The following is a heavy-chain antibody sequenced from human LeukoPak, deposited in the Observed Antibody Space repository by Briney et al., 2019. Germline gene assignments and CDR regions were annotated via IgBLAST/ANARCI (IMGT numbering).Heavy chain of an antibody. Sequence: VGSLRLSCAASGFTFSSYEMNWVRQAPGKGLGRGSYISSSGSTIYYADSVEGRCTISRDNAKNSLYLQMNRLRAEDTAVYYCAELGITMIGGVWGKGTTVTISS. CDR1: GFTFSSYE. CDR3: AELGITMIGGV. D-gene: IGHD3-10*02. J-gene: IGHJ6*04. CDR2: ISSSGSTI. V-gene: IGHV3-48*03.